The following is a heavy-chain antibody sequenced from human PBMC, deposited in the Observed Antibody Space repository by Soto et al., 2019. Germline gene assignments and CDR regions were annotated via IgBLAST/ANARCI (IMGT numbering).Heavy chain of an antibody. CDR2: LTYTGGSP. Sequence: EVQLLESGGGLVQPGGSLRLSCAASGFTFSSQAMAWVRQAPGKGLEWVSALTYTGGSPDYADSVKGRFTISRDNSKNTLYLQMNSLRAEDTAVYYCAKDLPGSGWSFDYWGQGTGVTVAS. CDR3: AKDLPGSGWSFDY. D-gene: IGHD6-19*01. CDR1: GFTFSSQA. V-gene: IGHV3-23*01. J-gene: IGHJ4*02.